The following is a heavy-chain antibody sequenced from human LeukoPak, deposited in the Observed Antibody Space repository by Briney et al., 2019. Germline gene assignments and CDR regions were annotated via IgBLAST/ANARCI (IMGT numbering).Heavy chain of an antibody. CDR3: ARQVYYYDLLDY. Sequence: PSETLSLTCTVSGGSISSSSYYWGWIRQPPGKGLEWIGSIYYSGSTYYNPSLKSRVTISVDTSKNQFSLKLSSVTAADTAVYYCARQVYYYDLLDYWGQGTLVTVSS. CDR1: GGSISSSSYY. CDR2: IYYSGST. J-gene: IGHJ4*02. D-gene: IGHD3-22*01. V-gene: IGHV4-39*01.